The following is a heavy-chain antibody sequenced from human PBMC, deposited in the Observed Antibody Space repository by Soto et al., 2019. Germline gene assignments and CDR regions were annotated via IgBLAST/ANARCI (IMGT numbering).Heavy chain of an antibody. D-gene: IGHD3-22*01. Sequence: SETLSLTCAVSGGSISSGGYSWSWIRQPPGKGLEWIGYIYHSGSTYYNPSLKSRVTISVDRSKNQFSLKLSSVTAADTAVYYCARARIDYYDSSGPSAFDIWGQGTMVTVSS. V-gene: IGHV4-30-2*01. CDR3: ARARIDYYDSSGPSAFDI. J-gene: IGHJ3*02. CDR2: IYHSGST. CDR1: GGSISSGGYS.